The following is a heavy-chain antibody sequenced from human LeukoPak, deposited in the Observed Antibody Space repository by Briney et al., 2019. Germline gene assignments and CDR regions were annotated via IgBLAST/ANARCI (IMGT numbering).Heavy chain of an antibody. CDR1: GFTFRGYW. CDR2: IKEDGSEE. Sequence: GGSLRLSCAASGFTFRGYWMSWVRQAPGKGLEWVANIKEDGSEENFVGSVKGRFTISRDNAKNSLYLQVNSLRAEDTAVYYCARPTIAAAGNFEYWGQGTLVTVSS. D-gene: IGHD6-13*01. V-gene: IGHV3-7*05. CDR3: ARPTIAAAGNFEY. J-gene: IGHJ4*02.